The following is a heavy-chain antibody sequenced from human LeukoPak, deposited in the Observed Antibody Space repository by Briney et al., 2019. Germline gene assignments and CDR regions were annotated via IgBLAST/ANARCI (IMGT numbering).Heavy chain of an antibody. Sequence: GGSLRLSCAASGFTFSSYAMHWVRQAPGKGLKWVAVISYDGSNKYYADSVKGRFTISRDNSKNSLYLQMNSLRAEDTAVYYCARSGYCSGGSCYYYYYGMDVWGQGTTVTVSS. V-gene: IGHV3-30-3*01. D-gene: IGHD2-15*01. J-gene: IGHJ6*02. CDR3: ARSGYCSGGSCYYYYYGMDV. CDR2: ISYDGSNK. CDR1: GFTFSSYA.